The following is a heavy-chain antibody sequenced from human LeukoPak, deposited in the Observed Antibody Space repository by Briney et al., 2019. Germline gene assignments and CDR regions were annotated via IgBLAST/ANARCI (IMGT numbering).Heavy chain of an antibody. CDR1: GFTFDEYT. V-gene: IGHV3-9*03. D-gene: IGHD5-24*01. CDR2: ISWKSSTI. Sequence: PGGSLRLSCAASGFTFDEYTMHWVRQAPGKGLEWVSGISWKSSTIGYANSVKGRFTISRDNAKNSMYLQMNSLRVEEMALYYCVKARRDGYNSWGIFDYWGEGALVTVSS. CDR3: VKARRDGYNSWGIFDY. J-gene: IGHJ4*02.